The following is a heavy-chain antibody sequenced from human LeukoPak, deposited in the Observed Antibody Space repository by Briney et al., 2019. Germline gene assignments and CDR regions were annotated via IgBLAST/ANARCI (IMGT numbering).Heavy chain of an antibody. CDR1: GGSFSDYS. Sequence: SETLSLTCAVYGGSFSDYSWTWIRQPPGKGLEWIGEINHSGSTNYNPSLKSRVTISVDTSKNQFSLKLSSVTAADTAVYYCARANSRITIFGVVIAPNFDYWGQGTLVTVSS. J-gene: IGHJ4*02. CDR2: INHSGST. CDR3: ARANSRITIFGVVIAPNFDY. V-gene: IGHV4-34*01. D-gene: IGHD3-3*01.